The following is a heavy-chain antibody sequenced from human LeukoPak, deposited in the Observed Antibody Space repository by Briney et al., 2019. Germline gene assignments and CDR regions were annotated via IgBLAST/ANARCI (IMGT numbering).Heavy chain of an antibody. CDR2: IYYSGST. CDR1: GGSISSSSYY. Sequence: SETLSLTCTVSGGSISSSSYYWGWLRQPPGKGLEWIGSIYYSGSTYYNPSLKSRVTISVDTSENQFSLKLSSVTAADTAVYYCARTYDFWSGYYSPGMDVWGQGTTVTVSS. J-gene: IGHJ6*02. D-gene: IGHD3-3*01. CDR3: ARTYDFWSGYYSPGMDV. V-gene: IGHV4-39*01.